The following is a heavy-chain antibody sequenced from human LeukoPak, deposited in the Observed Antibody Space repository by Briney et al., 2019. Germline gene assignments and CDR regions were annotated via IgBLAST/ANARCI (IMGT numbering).Heavy chain of an antibody. Sequence: SETLSLTCTVSSGSINNYYWNWIRQPPGKGLEWIGYIFYSGSTNYNPSLNSRVTISVDTSKNQFSLKLSSVTAADTAVYYCARAMVGAPGYYYFDYWGHGTLVTVSS. CDR2: IFYSGST. CDR3: ARAMVGAPGYYYFDY. V-gene: IGHV4-59*01. CDR1: SGSINNYY. D-gene: IGHD4/OR15-4a*01. J-gene: IGHJ4*01.